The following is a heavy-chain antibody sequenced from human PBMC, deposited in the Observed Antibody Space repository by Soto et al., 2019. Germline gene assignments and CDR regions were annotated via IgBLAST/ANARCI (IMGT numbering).Heavy chain of an antibody. D-gene: IGHD3-22*01. CDR2: IYYSGST. CDR3: AGDYYDSSGYYRNY. J-gene: IGHJ4*02. V-gene: IGHV4-59*01. CDR1: GGSISSYY. Sequence: PSETLSLTCTVSGGSISSYYWSWIRQPPGKGLEWIGYIYYSGSTNYIPSLKSRVTISVDTSKNQFSLKLSSVTAADTAVYYCAGDYYDSSGYYRNYWGQGTLVTVSS.